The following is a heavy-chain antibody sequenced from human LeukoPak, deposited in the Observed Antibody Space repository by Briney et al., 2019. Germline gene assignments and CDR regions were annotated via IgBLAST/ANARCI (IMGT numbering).Heavy chain of an antibody. Sequence: PSETLSLTCAVYGGSFSGYYWSWIRQPPGKGLEWIGEINHSGSTNYNPSLKSRVTISVDTSKNQFSLKLSSVTAADTAVYYSARAKYCSSTSCYVSGKLDYWGQGTLVTVSS. V-gene: IGHV4-34*01. CDR3: ARAKYCSSTSCYVSGKLDY. CDR2: INHSGST. CDR1: GGSFSGYY. D-gene: IGHD2-2*01. J-gene: IGHJ4*02.